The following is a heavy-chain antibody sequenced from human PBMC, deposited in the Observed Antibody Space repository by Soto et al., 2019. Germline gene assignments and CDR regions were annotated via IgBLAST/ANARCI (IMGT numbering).Heavy chain of an antibody. J-gene: IGHJ4*02. CDR1: GFTFSSYW. Sequence: EVQLVESGGGLVQPGGSLRLSCAASGFTFSSYWMSWVRQAPGKGLEWVANIKQDGSEKYYVDSVKGRFTISRDNAKNSLDLQMNSLRAEDTAVYYCARDGQLLWFGELLHPLDHWGQGTLVTVSS. V-gene: IGHV3-7*01. D-gene: IGHD3-10*01. CDR2: IKQDGSEK. CDR3: ARDGQLLWFGELLHPLDH.